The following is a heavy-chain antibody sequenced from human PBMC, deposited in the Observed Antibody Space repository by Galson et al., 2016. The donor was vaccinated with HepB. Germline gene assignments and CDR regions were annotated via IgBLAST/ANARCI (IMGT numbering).Heavy chain of an antibody. CDR1: GGSISSYY. D-gene: IGHD2-15*01. V-gene: IGHV4-59*01. J-gene: IGHJ4*02. CDR2: IYYGGST. CDR3: AKPPRGEYCTDPSCYSEDS. Sequence: ETLSLTCTVSGGSISSYYWSWIRQSPGKGLEWIGYIYYGGSTNYNPSLKSRVTISVDTSKNQFSLKLRSVTAADTAVFYCAKPPRGEYCTDPSCYSEDSWGQGTLVTVSS.